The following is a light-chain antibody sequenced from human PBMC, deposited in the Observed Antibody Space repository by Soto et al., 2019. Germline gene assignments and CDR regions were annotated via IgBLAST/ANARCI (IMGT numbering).Light chain of an antibody. J-gene: IGKJ1*01. V-gene: IGKV3-15*01. CDR2: GAS. CDR1: QIILTN. CDR3: QHYNSYSEA. Sequence: EMVLTQSPGTLSLSPGERATLSCMASQIILTNLAWYQQKPGQAPRLLIYGASTRATGIPARFSGSGSGTEFTLTISSLQNDDFATYYCQHYNSYSEAFGQGTKVDIK.